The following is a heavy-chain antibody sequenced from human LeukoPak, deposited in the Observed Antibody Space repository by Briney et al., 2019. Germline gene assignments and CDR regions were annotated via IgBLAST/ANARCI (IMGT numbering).Heavy chain of an antibody. CDR1: GGTFSSYA. Sequence: SVKVSCKASGGTFSSYAISWVRQAPGQGLEWMGRIIPIPGIANYAQKFQGRVTITADKSTSTAYMELSSLRSEDTAVYYCARQRYSGYEPENWFDPWGQGTLVTVSS. CDR3: ARQRYSGYEPENWFDP. CDR2: IIPIPGIA. D-gene: IGHD5-12*01. J-gene: IGHJ5*02. V-gene: IGHV1-69*04.